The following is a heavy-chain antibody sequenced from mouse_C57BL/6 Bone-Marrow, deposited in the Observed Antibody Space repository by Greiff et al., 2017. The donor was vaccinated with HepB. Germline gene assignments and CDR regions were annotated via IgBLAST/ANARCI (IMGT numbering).Heavy chain of an antibody. Sequence: VQLQQPGAELVKPGASVKMSCKASGYTFTSYWITWVKQRPGQGLEWIGDIYPGSGSTNYNEKFKSKATLTADTSSSTAYMQLSSLTSEDSAVYYCASRQLRLRFAYWGQGTLVTVSS. CDR1: GYTFTSYW. D-gene: IGHD3-2*02. J-gene: IGHJ3*01. V-gene: IGHV1-55*01. CDR3: ASRQLRLRFAY. CDR2: IYPGSGST.